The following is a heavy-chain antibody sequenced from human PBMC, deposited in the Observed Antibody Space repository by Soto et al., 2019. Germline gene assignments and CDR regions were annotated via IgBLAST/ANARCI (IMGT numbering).Heavy chain of an antibody. Sequence: QITLNESGPTVVRPTETLTLTCRFSGFSLTTSGVGVGWIRQSPGKAPEWLALIYWDDDKRYSASLKSRLTITKGTSKNPVVLTVSDLEPTETATYYCAHRVLRTVFGLVTTTAIYFDFWGQGTPVAVSS. D-gene: IGHD3-3*01. V-gene: IGHV2-5*02. CDR3: AHRVLRTVFGLVTTTAIYFDF. J-gene: IGHJ4*02. CDR1: GFSLTTSGVG. CDR2: IYWDDDK.